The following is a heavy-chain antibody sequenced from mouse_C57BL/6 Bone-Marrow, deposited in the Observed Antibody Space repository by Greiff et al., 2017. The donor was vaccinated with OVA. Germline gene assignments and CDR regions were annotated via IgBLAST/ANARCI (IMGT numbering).Heavy chain of an antibody. D-gene: IGHD1-1*02. CDR3: ARDWCYFDY. CDR1: GFTFSSYG. CDR2: ISSGGSYT. V-gene: IGHV5-6*01. J-gene: IGHJ2*01. Sequence: EVKLMESGGDLVKPGGSLKLSCAASGFTFSSYGMSWVRQTPDKRLEWVATISSGGSYTYYPDSVKGRFTISRDNAKNTLYLQMSSLKSEDTARYYCARDWCYFDYWGQGTTLTVSS.